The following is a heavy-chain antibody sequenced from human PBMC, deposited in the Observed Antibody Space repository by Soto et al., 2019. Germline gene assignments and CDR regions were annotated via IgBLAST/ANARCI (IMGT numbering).Heavy chain of an antibody. CDR2: IYYSGRT. J-gene: IGHJ4*02. CDR1: GGSISSGDYY. Sequence: QVQLQESGPGLVKPSQTLSLTCTVSGGSISSGDYYWSWIRQPPGKGLEGIGYIYYSGRTYYNPSLKGRVTISVETSKNQFSLKLSSVTAADTAVYYCARVPPDSSPEPNFDYWGQGTLVTVSS. V-gene: IGHV4-30-4*01. D-gene: IGHD6-13*01. CDR3: ARVPPDSSPEPNFDY.